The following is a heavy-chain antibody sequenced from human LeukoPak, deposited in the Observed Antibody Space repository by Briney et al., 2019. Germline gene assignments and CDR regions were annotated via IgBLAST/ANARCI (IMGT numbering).Heavy chain of an antibody. CDR1: GFTFTDYY. Sequence: GGSLRLSCAASGFTFTDYYMSWVRQAPGKGLEWVSAISGSGGSTYYADSVKGRFTISRDNSKNTLYLQMNSLRAEDTAVYYCAKFGNYDFWSGDYYMDVWGKGTTVTVSS. V-gene: IGHV3-23*01. D-gene: IGHD3-3*01. CDR2: ISGSGGST. J-gene: IGHJ6*03. CDR3: AKFGNYDFWSGDYYMDV.